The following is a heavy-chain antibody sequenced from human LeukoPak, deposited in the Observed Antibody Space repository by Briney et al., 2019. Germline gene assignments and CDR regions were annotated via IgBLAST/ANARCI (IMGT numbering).Heavy chain of an antibody. CDR2: INRSGST. V-gene: IGHV4-39*07. CDR3: ARGHYWSGYNWFDP. CDR1: GDSISSSSYC. Sequence: SETLSLTCTVSGDSISSSSYCWAWILQPPGKGLDWIGEINRSGSTNYNPSLKRRVTKSVDTSKNQFSLKLSSVTAADTAVYYCARGHYWSGYNWFDPWGQGTLVTVSS. D-gene: IGHD3-3*02. J-gene: IGHJ5*02.